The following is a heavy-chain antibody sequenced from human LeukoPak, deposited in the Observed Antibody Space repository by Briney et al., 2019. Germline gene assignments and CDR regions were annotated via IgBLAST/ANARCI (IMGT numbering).Heavy chain of an antibody. CDR3: ARLYCSGGSCYRRGLWFDP. CDR1: GGSFSGYY. Sequence: PSETLSLTCAVYGGSFSGYYWSWIRQPPGKGLEWIGEINHSGSTNCNPSLKSRVTISVDTSKNQFSLKLSSVTAADTAVYYCARLYCSGGSCYRRGLWFDPWGQGTLVTVSS. D-gene: IGHD2-15*01. V-gene: IGHV4-34*01. CDR2: INHSGST. J-gene: IGHJ5*02.